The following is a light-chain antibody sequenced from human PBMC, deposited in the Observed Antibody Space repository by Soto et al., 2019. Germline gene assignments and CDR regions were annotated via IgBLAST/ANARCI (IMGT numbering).Light chain of an antibody. V-gene: IGLV2-8*01. J-gene: IGLJ1*01. CDR1: SSDVGGYNY. CDR3: TSYAGGNNV. Sequence: QSVLTQPPSASGSPGQSVTLSCTGTSSDVGGYNYVSWYQQHPGKVPKLVVYEVNKRPSGVPDRFSGSKSGNTASLTVSGLQAEDEADYYCTSYAGGNNVFGTGTKLTVL. CDR2: EVN.